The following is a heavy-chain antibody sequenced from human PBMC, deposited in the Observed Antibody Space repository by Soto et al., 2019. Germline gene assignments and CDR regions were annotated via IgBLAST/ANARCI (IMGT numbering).Heavy chain of an antibody. Sequence: GGSLRLSCAASGFTFSSYAMNWVRQAPEKGLEYVSAISSNGGSTYYADSVKGRFTISRDNSKNTLYLQMSSLRAEDTAVYYCVKEIGSSGYYDYWGQGTLVTVSS. CDR3: VKEIGSSGYYDY. CDR1: GFTFSSYA. CDR2: ISSNGGST. J-gene: IGHJ4*02. V-gene: IGHV3-64D*06. D-gene: IGHD6-19*01.